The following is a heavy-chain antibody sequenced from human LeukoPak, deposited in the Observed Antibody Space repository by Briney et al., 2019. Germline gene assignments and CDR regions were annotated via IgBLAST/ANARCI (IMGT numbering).Heavy chain of an antibody. Sequence: ASVKVSCKASGYTFTSYGISWVRQAPGQGLEWMGWISAYNGNTNYAQKFQGRVTITADESTSTAYMELSSLRSEDTAVYYCARPTDSSGLYLDYWGQGTLVTVSS. V-gene: IGHV1-18*01. J-gene: IGHJ4*02. CDR3: ARPTDSSGLYLDY. CDR1: GYTFTSYG. D-gene: IGHD3-22*01. CDR2: ISAYNGNT.